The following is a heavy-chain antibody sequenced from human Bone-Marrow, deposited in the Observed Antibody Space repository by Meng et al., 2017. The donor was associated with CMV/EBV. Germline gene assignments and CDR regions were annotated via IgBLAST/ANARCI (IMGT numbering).Heavy chain of an antibody. D-gene: IGHD3-10*01. V-gene: IGHV3-33*01. Sequence: GESLKISCAASGFAFSNYGMHWVRQAPGKGLEWMAVIWYDGTNKYHVDCVKGRFTIYRDNSRNTLYLQMNSLRAEDSAVYYCARSQGKGSVDPFDYWGQGTLVTVSS. CDR1: GFAFSNYG. J-gene: IGHJ4*02. CDR3: ARSQGKGSVDPFDY. CDR2: IWYDGTNK.